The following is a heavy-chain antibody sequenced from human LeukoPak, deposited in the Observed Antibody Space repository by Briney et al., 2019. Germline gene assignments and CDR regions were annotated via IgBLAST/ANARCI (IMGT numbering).Heavy chain of an antibody. Sequence: NASETLSLTCTVSGGSISSGDYYWSWIRQPPGKGLEWIGYIYYSGSTYYNPSLKNRVTISVDTSKNQFSLKLSSVTAADTAVYYCARGGDYYGSGSSQTFDYWGQGTLVTVSS. D-gene: IGHD3-10*01. V-gene: IGHV4-30-4*01. CDR3: ARGGDYYGSGSSQTFDY. CDR2: IYYSGST. CDR1: GGSISSGDYY. J-gene: IGHJ4*02.